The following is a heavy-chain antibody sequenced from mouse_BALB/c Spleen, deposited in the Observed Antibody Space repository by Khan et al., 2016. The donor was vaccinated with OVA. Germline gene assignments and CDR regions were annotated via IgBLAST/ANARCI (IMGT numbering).Heavy chain of an antibody. CDR2: ISPGSGDT. V-gene: IGHV1-77*01. CDR3: ARRNYFGYTFAY. J-gene: IGHJ3*01. D-gene: IGHD1-2*01. Sequence: VQLQESGAELARPGASVKLSCKASGYTFTDYYINWVKQRTGQGLEWIGEISPGSGDTYYNERFKGKATLTEDKSYSTAYMQLSSLTSEASAVYFCARRNYFGYTFAYWVQGTLVTVSA. CDR1: GYTFTDYY.